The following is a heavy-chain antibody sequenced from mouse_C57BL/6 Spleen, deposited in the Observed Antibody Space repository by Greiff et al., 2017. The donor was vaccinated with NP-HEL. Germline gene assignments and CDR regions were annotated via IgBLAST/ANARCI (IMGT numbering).Heavy chain of an antibody. D-gene: IGHD2-1*01. J-gene: IGHJ2*01. CDR1: GYTFTDYE. Sequence: QVQLQQPGAELVRPGASVTLSCKASGYTFTDYEMHWVKQTPVHGLEWIGAIDPETGGTAYNQKFKGKAILTADKSSSTAYMELRSLTSEDSAVYYCTRFYGNSFDYWGQGTTLTVSS. V-gene: IGHV1-15*01. CDR3: TRFYGNSFDY. CDR2: IDPETGGT.